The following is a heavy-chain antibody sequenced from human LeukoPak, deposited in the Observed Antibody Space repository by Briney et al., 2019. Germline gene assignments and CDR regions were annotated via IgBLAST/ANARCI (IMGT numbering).Heavy chain of an antibody. D-gene: IGHD3-16*01. V-gene: IGHV1-69*01. CDR3: ASPRTDDYYYYGMDV. CDR1: GGTFSSYA. Sequence: GSSVKVSCKASGGTFSSYAISWVRQAPGQGLEWMGGIIPIFGTANYAQKFQGRVTITADESTSTAYMELSSLRSEDTAEYYCASPRTDDYYYYGMDVWGQGTTVTVSS. CDR2: IIPIFGTA. J-gene: IGHJ6*02.